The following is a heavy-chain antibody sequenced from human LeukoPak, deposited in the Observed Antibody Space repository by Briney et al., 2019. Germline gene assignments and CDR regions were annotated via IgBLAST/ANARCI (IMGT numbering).Heavy chain of an antibody. Sequence: GGSLRLSCAASGFTFSSYAMHWVRQAPGKGLEWVAVIPYDGSNKYYADSVKGRFTISRDNSKNTLYLQMSSLRAEDTAVYYCAKDAPLWLQLDYWGQGTLVTVSS. D-gene: IGHD5-18*01. CDR1: GFTFSSYA. CDR2: IPYDGSNK. V-gene: IGHV3-30-3*01. CDR3: AKDAPLWLQLDY. J-gene: IGHJ4*02.